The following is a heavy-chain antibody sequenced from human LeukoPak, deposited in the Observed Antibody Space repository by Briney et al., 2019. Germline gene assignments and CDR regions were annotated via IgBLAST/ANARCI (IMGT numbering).Heavy chain of an antibody. CDR2: INHSGST. V-gene: IGHV4-34*01. D-gene: IGHD3-22*01. J-gene: IGHJ4*02. CDR1: GGSFSGYY. Sequence: SETLSLTCAVYGGSFSGYYWSWIRQPPGKGLEWIGEINHSGSTNYNPSLKSRVTISVDTSKNQFSLKLSSVTAADTAVYYCARGVGRIVVVIELNYFDYWGQGTLVTVSS. CDR3: ARGVGRIVVVIELNYFDY.